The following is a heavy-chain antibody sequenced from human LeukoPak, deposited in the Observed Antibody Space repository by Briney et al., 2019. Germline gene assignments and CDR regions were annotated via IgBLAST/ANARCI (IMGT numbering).Heavy chain of an antibody. J-gene: IGHJ4*02. V-gene: IGHV3-23*01. CDR2: ISGSGGST. D-gene: IGHD4-23*01. Sequence: GGSLRLSCAASGFTFSSYAMSWVRQAPGKGLEWVSAISGSGGSTYYADSVKGRFAISRDNAKNSLYLQMNSLRAEDTAVYYCARVQVVSDFWGQGALVTVSS. CDR3: ARVQVVSDF. CDR1: GFTFSSYA.